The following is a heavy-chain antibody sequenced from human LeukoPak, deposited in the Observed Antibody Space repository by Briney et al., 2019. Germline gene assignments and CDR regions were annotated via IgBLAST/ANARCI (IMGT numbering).Heavy chain of an antibody. Sequence: GASVKVSCKASGYTFTSYDINWVRQATGQGLEWMGWMNPNSGNTGYAQKFQGRVTMTRDTSISTAYMELSSLRSEDTAVYYCARGGITYNDILTGYYVGDYWGQGTLVTVSS. V-gene: IGHV1-8*01. CDR1: GYTFTSYD. D-gene: IGHD3-9*01. CDR3: ARGGITYNDILTGYYVGDY. CDR2: MNPNSGNT. J-gene: IGHJ4*02.